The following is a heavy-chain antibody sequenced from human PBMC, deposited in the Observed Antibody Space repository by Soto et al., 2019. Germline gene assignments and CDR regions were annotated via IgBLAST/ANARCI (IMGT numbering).Heavy chain of an antibody. V-gene: IGHV1-8*01. CDR3: ARGSYCTNGVCYNYCGVDV. CDR1: GYTFTSYD. CDR2: MNPNSGNT. D-gene: IGHD2-8*01. Sequence: QVQLVQSGAEVKKPGASVKVSCKASGYTFTSYDINWVRQATGQGLEWMGWMNPNSGNTGYGQKFQGRVTMTRNTXXSXAXXELSGLRSEDTAVYYCARGSYCTNGVCYNYCGVDVWGQGTTVTVSS. J-gene: IGHJ6*02.